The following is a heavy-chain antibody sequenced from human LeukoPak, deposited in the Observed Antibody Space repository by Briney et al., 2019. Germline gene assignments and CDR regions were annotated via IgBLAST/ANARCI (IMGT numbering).Heavy chain of an antibody. D-gene: IGHD5-18*01. J-gene: IGHJ4*02. V-gene: IGHV3-7*05. CDR3: AYSRDAAMALGY. CDR2: IKEDGSDK. Sequence: PGGSLTLSCAASGFTFSGSWMTWVRQAPGKGLEWVAHIKEDGSDKYYMDSVTGRFTISRDNTKNSLYLQMSSLRAEDTAVYYCAYSRDAAMALGYWGQGTLVTVSS. CDR1: GFTFSGSW.